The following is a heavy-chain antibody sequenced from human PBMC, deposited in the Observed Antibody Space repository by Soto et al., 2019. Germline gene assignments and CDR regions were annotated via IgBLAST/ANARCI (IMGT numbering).Heavy chain of an antibody. Sequence: QVQLVESGGGVVQRGRSLRLSCAASGFTFSSYGMHWVRQAPGKGLEWVAVISYDGSNKYYADSVKGRFTISRDNSKNTLYLQMNSLRAEDTAVYYCTWGVDYWGQGTLVTVSS. D-gene: IGHD3-16*01. CDR1: GFTFSSYG. CDR3: TWGVDY. V-gene: IGHV3-30*03. J-gene: IGHJ4*02. CDR2: ISYDGSNK.